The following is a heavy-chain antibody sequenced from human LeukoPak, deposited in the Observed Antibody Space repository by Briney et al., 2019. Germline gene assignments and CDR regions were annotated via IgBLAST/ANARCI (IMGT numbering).Heavy chain of an antibody. J-gene: IGHJ4*02. D-gene: IGHD6-13*01. V-gene: IGHV4-30-2*01. Sequence: SQTLSLTCAVSGGSISSGGYSWSWIRQPPGRGLEWIGYIYHSGSTYYNPSLKSRVTISVDRSKNQFSLKLSSVTAADTAVYYCARGTHSSSWYLGTDYWGQGTLVTVSS. CDR2: IYHSGST. CDR1: GGSISSGGYS. CDR3: ARGTHSSSWYLGTDY.